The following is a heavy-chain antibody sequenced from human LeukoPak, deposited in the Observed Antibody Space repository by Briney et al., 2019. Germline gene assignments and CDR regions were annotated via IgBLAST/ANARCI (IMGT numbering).Heavy chain of an antibody. J-gene: IGHJ5*02. D-gene: IGHD3/OR15-3a*01. V-gene: IGHV5-51*01. CDR3: ARRTYDVLTGTPSSVRKNWFDA. Sequence: GESLKISCKGSGYSFTSYWIGWVLQMPGKGLEWMRIIHPRDSDTRYSPSFQGQVTMSADKSISTAYLQWSSLKVSDTAMYICARRTYDVLTGTPSSVRKNWFDAWGQGTLVTVSS. CDR1: GYSFTSYW. CDR2: IHPRDSDT.